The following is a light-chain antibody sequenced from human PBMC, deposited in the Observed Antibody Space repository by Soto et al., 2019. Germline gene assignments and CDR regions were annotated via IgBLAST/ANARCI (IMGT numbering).Light chain of an antibody. V-gene: IGKV3-11*01. J-gene: IGKJ4*01. CDR3: QQRGNWPLT. Sequence: EIVLTQSPATLSLSPGERATLSCRASQSVNSYLAWYQQKPGQAPRLLIYDASTRATGIPARFSGSGSGTDFTLTISSLEPEDFAVYYCQQRGNWPLTFGGGTKVEIK. CDR1: QSVNSY. CDR2: DAS.